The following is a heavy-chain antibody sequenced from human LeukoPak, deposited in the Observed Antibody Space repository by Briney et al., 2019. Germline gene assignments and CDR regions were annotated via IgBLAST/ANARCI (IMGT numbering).Heavy chain of an antibody. D-gene: IGHD6-19*01. CDR3: ARRVVAGTTVDP. J-gene: IGHJ5*02. CDR2: IFHDGTT. CDR1: GGSISSPNSY. V-gene: IGHV4-39*01. Sequence: SETLSLTCTVSGGSISSPNSYWGWIRQPPGRGLEWIGSIFHDGTTYYNASLKSRLTMSVDTSRNQFSLKLRSVTASDRAVYYCARRVVAGTTVDPWGQGILVTISS.